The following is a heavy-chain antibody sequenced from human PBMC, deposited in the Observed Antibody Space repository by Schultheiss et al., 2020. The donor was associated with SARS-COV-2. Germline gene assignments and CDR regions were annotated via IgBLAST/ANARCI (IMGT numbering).Heavy chain of an antibody. CDR2: IYSGGNT. D-gene: IGHD2/OR15-2a*01. CDR3: ARDGSKNSQRYGMDV. V-gene: IGHV3-53*01. CDR1: GFTVSSNY. Sequence: GGSLRLSCAASGFTVSSNYMNWVRQAPGKGLEWVSVIYSGGNTYYADSVKGRFTISRHNSKNTLYLQMNSLRAEDTAVYYCARDGSKNSQRYGMDVWGQGTTVTVSS. J-gene: IGHJ6*02.